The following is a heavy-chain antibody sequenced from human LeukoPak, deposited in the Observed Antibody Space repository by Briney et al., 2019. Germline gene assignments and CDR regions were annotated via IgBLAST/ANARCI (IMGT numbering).Heavy chain of an antibody. CDR2: INHSGST. CDR3: ARTYIVVVVAATPAWFDP. Sequence: PSETLSLTCAVYGGSFSGYYWSWIRQPPGKGLEWIGEINHSGSTNYNPSLKSRVTISVDTSKNQFSLKLSSVTAADTAVYYCARTYIVVVVAATPAWFDPWGQGTLVTVSP. J-gene: IGHJ5*02. CDR1: GGSFSGYY. V-gene: IGHV4-34*01. D-gene: IGHD2-15*01.